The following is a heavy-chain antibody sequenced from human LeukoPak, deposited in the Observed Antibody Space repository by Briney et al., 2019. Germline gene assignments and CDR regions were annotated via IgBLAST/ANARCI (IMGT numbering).Heavy chain of an antibody. Sequence: GGSLRLSCAASGFTVSNNCMSWVRQAPGKGLEWVSFLYGGESTYYADSVKGRFTISRDNSKNTLYVQMSSLRAEDTAIYYCAKTWFSSSGWYDYWGQGTLVTVSS. V-gene: IGHV3-53*01. CDR3: AKTWFSSSGWYDY. D-gene: IGHD6-19*01. CDR1: GFTVSNNC. J-gene: IGHJ4*02. CDR2: LYGGEST.